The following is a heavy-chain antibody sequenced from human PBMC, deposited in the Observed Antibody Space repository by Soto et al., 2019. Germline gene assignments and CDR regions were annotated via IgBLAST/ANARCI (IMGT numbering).Heavy chain of an antibody. CDR3: TRHIDNWRYGMDV. J-gene: IGHJ6*02. CDR1: GFTFSGSA. V-gene: IGHV3-73*01. D-gene: IGHD1-20*01. Sequence: PGGSLRLSCAASGFTFSGSAMHWVRQASGKGLEWVGRIRSKANSYATAYAASVKGRFTISRDDSKNTAYLQMNSLKTEDTAVYYCTRHIDNWRYGMDVWGQGTTVTVSS. CDR2: IRSKANSYAT.